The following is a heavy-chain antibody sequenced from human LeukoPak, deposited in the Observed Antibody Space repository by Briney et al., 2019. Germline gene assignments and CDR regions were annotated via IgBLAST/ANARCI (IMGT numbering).Heavy chain of an antibody. CDR2: IYHSGST. J-gene: IGHJ4*02. D-gene: IGHD3-3*01. CDR1: GYSISSGYY. Sequence: SETLSLTCAVSGYSISSGYYWGWIRQPPGKGLEWIGSIYHSGSTYYNPSLKSRVTISVDTSKNQFSLKLSSVTAADTAVYYCARRAHQYYDFWSGYYHYFDYWGQGTLVTVSS. V-gene: IGHV4-38-2*01. CDR3: ARRAHQYYDFWSGYYHYFDY.